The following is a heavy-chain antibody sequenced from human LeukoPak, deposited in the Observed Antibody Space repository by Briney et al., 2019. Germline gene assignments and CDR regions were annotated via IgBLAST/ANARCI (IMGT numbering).Heavy chain of an antibody. V-gene: IGHV3-30-3*01. CDR1: GFTFSNYA. CDR3: ATEEGVSPVAGTEAAFDI. CDR2: ISYDGSNK. Sequence: PGGSLRLSCAASGFTFSNYAMHWVRQAPGKGLEWVAVISYDGSNKYYADSVKGRFTISRDNSKNTLYLQMNSLRAEDTAVYYCATEEGVSPVAGTEAAFDIWGQGTMVTVSS. J-gene: IGHJ3*02. D-gene: IGHD6-19*01.